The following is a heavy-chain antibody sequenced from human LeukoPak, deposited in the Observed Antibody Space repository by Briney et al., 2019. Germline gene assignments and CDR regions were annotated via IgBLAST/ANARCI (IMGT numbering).Heavy chain of an antibody. Sequence: GGSLRLSCAASGFTFSIYAMSGVRQAPGKGLEWVSAISGSGGSTYYVDSVKGQFTISRDNSKNTLYLEMNSQRAEDTSVYYGGKDRLATRYFDYWGQGTLVTVSS. CDR2: ISGSGGST. J-gene: IGHJ4*02. D-gene: IGHD5-12*01. V-gene: IGHV3-23*01. CDR3: GKDRLATRYFDY. CDR1: GFTFSIYA.